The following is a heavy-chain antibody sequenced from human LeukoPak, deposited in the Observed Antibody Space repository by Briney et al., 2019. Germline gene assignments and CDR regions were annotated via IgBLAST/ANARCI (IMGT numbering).Heavy chain of an antibody. Sequence: SQTLSLTCAISGDSVSSNSVTWNWIRQSPSIGLEWLGRTYYRSTWYNDYAVSVRGRITVNPDTSKNQFSLHLNSVTPEDTAVYYCARRLTQYDCFDPWGQGILVTVSS. CDR1: GDSVSSNSVT. V-gene: IGHV6-1*01. J-gene: IGHJ5*02. CDR3: ARRLTQYDCFDP. D-gene: IGHD2-2*01. CDR2: TYYRSTWYN.